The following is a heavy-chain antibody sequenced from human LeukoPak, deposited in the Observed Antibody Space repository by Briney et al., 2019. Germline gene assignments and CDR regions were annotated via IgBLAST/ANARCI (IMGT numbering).Heavy chain of an antibody. D-gene: IGHD4-17*01. V-gene: IGHV1-69*06. CDR1: GGTFSSYA. J-gene: IGHJ6*03. CDR2: IIPIFGTA. Sequence: SVKVSCNASGGTFSSYAISWVRQAPGQGLEWMGGIIPIFGTANYAQKFQGRVTITADKSTSTAYMELSSLRSEDTAVYYCASGDYDPSSTNYYYYMDVWGKGTTVTVSS. CDR3: ASGDYDPSSTNYYYYMDV.